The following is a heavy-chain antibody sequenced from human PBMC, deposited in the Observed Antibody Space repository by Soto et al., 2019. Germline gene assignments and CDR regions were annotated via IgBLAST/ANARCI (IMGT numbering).Heavy chain of an antibody. CDR2: ISGSGGST. J-gene: IGHJ4*02. Sequence: PGGSLRLSCAASGFTFSSYAMSWVRQAPGKGLEWVSAISGSGGSTYYADSVKGRFTISRDNSKNTLYLQMNSLRAEDTAVYYCAKDRLYSSGWYALDYWGQGTLVTVSS. D-gene: IGHD6-19*01. CDR1: GFTFSSYA. V-gene: IGHV3-23*01. CDR3: AKDRLYSSGWYALDY.